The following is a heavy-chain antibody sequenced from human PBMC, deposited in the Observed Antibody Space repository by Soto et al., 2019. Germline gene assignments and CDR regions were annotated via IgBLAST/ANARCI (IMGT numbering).Heavy chain of an antibody. Sequence: LSLTCTVSGASIGSGGYYWNWIRQHPGKGLEWIGYIYSSGSTYYNPSLKSRVTISADTSKNQFFLNLRSVTAADTAVYYCARDPYVDLFYFDYWGQGTLVTVSS. CDR3: ARDPYVDLFYFDY. V-gene: IGHV4-31*03. CDR2: IYSSGST. J-gene: IGHJ4*02. D-gene: IGHD3-16*01. CDR1: GASIGSGGYY.